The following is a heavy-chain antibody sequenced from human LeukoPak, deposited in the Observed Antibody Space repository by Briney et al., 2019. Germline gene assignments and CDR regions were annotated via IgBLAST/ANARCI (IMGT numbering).Heavy chain of an antibody. CDR3: ARYVVTPYDFDY. J-gene: IGHJ4*02. V-gene: IGHV4-39*01. CDR2: IYYSGST. CDR1: GASISSSNIY. D-gene: IGHD2-15*01. Sequence: SETLSLTCTVSGASISSSNIYWGWIRQPPGKGLEWIGTIYYSGSTYYNPSLKSRVTIAVDTSRNQFSLKLSSVTAADTAVYYCARYVVTPYDFDYWGQGTLVTVSS.